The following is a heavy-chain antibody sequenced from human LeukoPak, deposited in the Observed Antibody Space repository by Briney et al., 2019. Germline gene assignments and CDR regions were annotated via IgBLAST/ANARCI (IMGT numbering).Heavy chain of an antibody. V-gene: IGHV3-30-3*01. Sequence: GRSLRLSCAASGFTFSSYAMHWVRQAPGKGLEGVAVISYDGSNKYYADSVKGRFTISRDNSKNTLYLQMNSLRAEDTAVYYCAKGARRYYYYGMDVWGQGTTVTVSS. CDR3: AKGARRYYYYGMDV. CDR1: GFTFSSYA. J-gene: IGHJ6*02. CDR2: ISYDGSNK.